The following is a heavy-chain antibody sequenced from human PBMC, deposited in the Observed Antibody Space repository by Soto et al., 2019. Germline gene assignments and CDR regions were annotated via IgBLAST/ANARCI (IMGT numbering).Heavy chain of an antibody. CDR3: VSQRTSVLTQAYFDY. J-gene: IGHJ4*02. D-gene: IGHD2-8*01. CDR1: GGSVSKSNYY. CDR2: VYYRGRS. Sequence: SATRSRTWTVSGGSVSKSNYYWVWIRQSPGKGLDWIGSVYYRGRSYSKSSVKSRVTISVDTSKNQFSLNLNSVTASDTAVYFCVSQRTSVLTQAYFDYWGPGALVTVSS. V-gene: IGHV4-39*01.